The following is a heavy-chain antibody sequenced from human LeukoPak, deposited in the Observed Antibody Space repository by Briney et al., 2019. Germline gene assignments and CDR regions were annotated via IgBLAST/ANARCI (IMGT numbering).Heavy chain of an antibody. CDR3: ASYRYDSSGHYFDY. D-gene: IGHD3-22*01. CDR2: IYYSGST. CDR1: GGSISSYY. Sequence: PSETLSLTCTVSGGSISSYYWSWIRQPPGKGLEWIGYIYYSGSTNYNPSLKSRVTISVDTSKNQFSLKLSSVTAADTAVYYCASYRYDSSGHYFDYWGQGTQATVSS. V-gene: IGHV4-59*08. J-gene: IGHJ4*02.